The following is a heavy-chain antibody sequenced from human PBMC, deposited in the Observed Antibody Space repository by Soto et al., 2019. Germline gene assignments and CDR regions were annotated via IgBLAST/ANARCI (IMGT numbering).Heavy chain of an antibody. Sequence: GGSLRLSCAASGFTFDGYAMHWVRQAPGKGLEWVSGISWNSGSIGYADSVKGRFTISRDNAKNSLYLQMNSLRAEDTALYYCAKELYFDWLHYFDYWGQGTLVTVSS. V-gene: IGHV3-9*01. CDR1: GFTFDGYA. D-gene: IGHD3-9*01. J-gene: IGHJ4*02. CDR2: ISWNSGSI. CDR3: AKELYFDWLHYFDY.